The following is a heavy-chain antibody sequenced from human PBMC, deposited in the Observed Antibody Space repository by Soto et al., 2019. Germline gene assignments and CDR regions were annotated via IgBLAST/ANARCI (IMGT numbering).Heavy chain of an antibody. CDR3: AHRGYGDYPRDNWFDP. CDR2: IYWNDDS. V-gene: IGHV2-5*01. Sequence: ESGPTLVNPTQTLTLTCTFSGFSLTTGGAGVGWIRQPPGKALEWLALIYWNDDSRYSPSLNSRLTITKDTSKNQVVLRMTNMDPVDTATYYCAHRGYGDYPRDNWFDPWGRGILVTVSS. J-gene: IGHJ5*02. D-gene: IGHD4-17*01. CDR1: GFSLTTGGAG.